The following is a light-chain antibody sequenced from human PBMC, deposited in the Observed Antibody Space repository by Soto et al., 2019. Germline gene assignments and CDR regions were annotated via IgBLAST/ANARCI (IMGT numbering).Light chain of an antibody. Sequence: DLVMSQTPLSLSVTPGQPASISCKCSQSLVHSDGKIYLNWFQQRPGQSQRRLIYKVSNRDSGVQARFSGSGSGTDFALKIRWVEAEDVGVYYCMQGTHWPITFGQGTRLENK. CDR1: QSLVHSDGKIY. CDR3: MQGTHWPIT. CDR2: KVS. V-gene: IGKV2-30*02. J-gene: IGKJ5*01.